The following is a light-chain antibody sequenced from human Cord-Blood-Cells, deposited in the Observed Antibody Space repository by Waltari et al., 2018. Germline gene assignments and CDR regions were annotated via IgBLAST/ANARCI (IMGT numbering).Light chain of an antibody. Sequence: QSALTQPRSVSGSPGQSVTISCTGTSSDFGGYNYVSWYQQHPGKAPKHMIYDVSKRPSGVPDSFSGSKSGNKASLTISGLQAEDEADYYCCSYAGSYIYVFGTGTKVTVL. J-gene: IGLJ1*01. CDR3: CSYAGSYIYV. CDR1: SSDFGGYNY. V-gene: IGLV2-11*01. CDR2: DVS.